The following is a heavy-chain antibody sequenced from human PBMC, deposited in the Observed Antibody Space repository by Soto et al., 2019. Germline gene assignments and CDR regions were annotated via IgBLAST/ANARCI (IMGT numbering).Heavy chain of an antibody. CDR3: ARGGSLWFGELSAYYYGMDV. J-gene: IGHJ6*02. CDR1: GYTFAGCY. CDR2: INPNSGGT. D-gene: IGHD3-10*01. V-gene: IGHV1-2*04. Sequence: GASVEVSCKASGYTFAGCYMHWVRQAPGQGLDWMGWINPNSGGTNYAQKFQGWVTMTRDTSISTAYMELSRLRSDDTAVYYCARGGSLWFGELSAYYYGMDVWGQGTTVTV.